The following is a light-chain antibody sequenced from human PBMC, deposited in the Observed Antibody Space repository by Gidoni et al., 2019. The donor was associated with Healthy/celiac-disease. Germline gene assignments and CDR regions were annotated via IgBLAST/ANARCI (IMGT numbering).Light chain of an antibody. J-gene: IGKJ4*02. V-gene: IGKV2-28*01. CDR1: QSLLHSNGYSY. CDR2: LGS. CDR3: LQALQSPLT. Sequence: DIVMTQSPLSVPGTPGEPASIACTYSQSLLHSNGYSYLDWYLQKPGQSPQLLIYLGSNRASGVPDRFSGSGSGTDFTLKISRVEAEDFGVYYCLQALQSPLTFGGGTKVEIK.